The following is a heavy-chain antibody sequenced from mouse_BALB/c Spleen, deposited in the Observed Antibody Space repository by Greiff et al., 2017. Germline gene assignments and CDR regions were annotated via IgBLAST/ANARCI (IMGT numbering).Heavy chain of an antibody. J-gene: IGHJ4*01. CDR1: GFTFSSSG. V-gene: IGHV5-6*01. Sequence: EVQGVESGGDLVKPGGSLKLSCAASGFTFSSSGMSWVRQTPDKRLEWVATISSGGSYTYYPDSVKGRFTITRDNAKNTLYLQMSSLKSEDTAMYYCASDSAMDYWGQGTSVTVSS. CDR2: ISSGGSYT. CDR3: ASDSAMDY.